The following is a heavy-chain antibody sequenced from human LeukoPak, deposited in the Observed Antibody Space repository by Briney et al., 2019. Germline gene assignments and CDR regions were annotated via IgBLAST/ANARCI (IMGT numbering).Heavy chain of an antibody. V-gene: IGHV3-23*01. CDR3: AKTRGYCSGGSCYSDY. J-gene: IGHJ4*02. D-gene: IGHD2-15*01. CDR2: ISGSGDSA. CDR1: GFTFSSYA. Sequence: PGGSLRLSCAASGFTFSSYAMTWVRQAPGKGLKWVSAISGSGDSAFYADSVKGRFTISRDNSKKTLYLQMNSLRAEDTAAYYCAKTRGYCSGGSCYSDYWGQGTLVTVSS.